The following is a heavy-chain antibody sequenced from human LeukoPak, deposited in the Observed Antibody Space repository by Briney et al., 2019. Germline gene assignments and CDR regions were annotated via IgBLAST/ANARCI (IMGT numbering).Heavy chain of an antibody. Sequence: PGGSLRLSCAASGFTFDYYTMHWVRQAPGKGLEWVSLISWDGDNTYYADSVKGRFTISRDNAKNSLYLQMNSLRAEDTAVYYCTRVHGGYPFDSWGQGTLVTVSS. CDR1: GFTFDYYT. CDR3: TRVHGGYPFDS. J-gene: IGHJ4*02. CDR2: ISWDGDNT. V-gene: IGHV3-43*01. D-gene: IGHD2-15*01.